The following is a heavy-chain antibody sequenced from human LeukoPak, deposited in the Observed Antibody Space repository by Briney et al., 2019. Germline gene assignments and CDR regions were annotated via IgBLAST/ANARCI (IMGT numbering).Heavy chain of an antibody. V-gene: IGHV3-9*01. CDR1: GFTFDDYA. J-gene: IGHJ4*02. CDR2: ISWNSGSI. Sequence: GRSLRLSCAASGFTFDDYAMHWVRQAPGKGLEWVSGISWNSGSIGYADSVKGRFTISRDNAKNSLYLQMNSLRAEDTALYYCAKDGGYCSGGSCYYFDYWGQGTLVSVST. CDR3: AKDGGYCSGGSCYYFDY. D-gene: IGHD2-15*01.